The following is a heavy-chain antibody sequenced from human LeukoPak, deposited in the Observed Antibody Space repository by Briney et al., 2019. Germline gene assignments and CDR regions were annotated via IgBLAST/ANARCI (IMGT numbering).Heavy chain of an antibody. CDR3: ARQNPVRSVVPAPKVYYYYMDV. Sequence: SETLSLTCTVSGYSISNGYYWGWIRQPPGKGLEFIGIVYHGGNTYYKASLKSRVTISVDTSKNQFSLKLSSVTAADTAVYYCARQNPVRSVVPAPKVYYYYMDVWGKGTTVTVSS. D-gene: IGHD2-2*01. J-gene: IGHJ6*03. CDR1: GYSISNGYY. V-gene: IGHV4-38-2*02. CDR2: VYHGGNT.